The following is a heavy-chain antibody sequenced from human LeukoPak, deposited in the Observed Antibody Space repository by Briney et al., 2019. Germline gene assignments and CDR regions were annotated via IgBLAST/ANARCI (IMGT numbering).Heavy chain of an antibody. CDR2: INHSGST. Sequence: PSETLSLTCAVYGGSFSGYYWSWIRQPPGKGLEWIGEINHSGSTNYNPSLKSRVTISVDTSENQFSLKLSSVTAADTAVYYCARVLYYFDYWGQGTLVTVSS. J-gene: IGHJ4*02. V-gene: IGHV4-34*01. CDR1: GGSFSGYY. CDR3: ARVLYYFDY.